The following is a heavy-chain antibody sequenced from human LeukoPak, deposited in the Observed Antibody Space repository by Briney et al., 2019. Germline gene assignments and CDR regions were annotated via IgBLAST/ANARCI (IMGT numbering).Heavy chain of an antibody. CDR1: GFTFSSYW. D-gene: IGHD6-19*01. CDR2: INSDGSST. CDR3: ARGTVAGPTDY. V-gene: IGHV3-74*01. Sequence: GGSLRLSCAASGFTFSSYWMHWVRQAPGKGLVWVSRINSDGSSTSYADSVKGRFTISRDNAKNTLYLQMNSLRAEDTAVYYCARGTVAGPTDYWGQGTLVTVSS. J-gene: IGHJ4*02.